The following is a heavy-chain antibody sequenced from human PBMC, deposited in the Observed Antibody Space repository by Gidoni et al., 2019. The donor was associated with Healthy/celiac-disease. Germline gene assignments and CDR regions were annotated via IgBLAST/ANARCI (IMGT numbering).Heavy chain of an antibody. J-gene: IGHJ6*02. V-gene: IGHV3-7*01. CDR1: GFPFRSFW. D-gene: IGHD3-3*01. Sequence: EVQLVESGGGLVQPGGSLRLSCAASGFPFRSFWMSWVRQAPGKGLEWVANIKQDGSEKDYVDAVKGRFTIARDNAKNSLYLQMNSLRAEDTAVYYCARDRTIFGVVIGYGMDVWGQGTTLTVSS. CDR2: IKQDGSEK. CDR3: ARDRTIFGVVIGYGMDV.